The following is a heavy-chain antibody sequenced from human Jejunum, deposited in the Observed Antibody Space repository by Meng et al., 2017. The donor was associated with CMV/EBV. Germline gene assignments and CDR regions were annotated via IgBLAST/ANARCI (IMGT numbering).Heavy chain of an antibody. D-gene: IGHD4-17*01. V-gene: IGHV3-74*01. J-gene: IGHJ4*02. CDR3: ATVFDY. Sequence: LKISCAASGLTFTNYWMHWVRQAPGQGLVWVSGTNTAGTSTYYADSVKGRFTISRDNAKNTLYLQMNSLRAEDTAVYYCATVFDYWGQGTLVTVSS. CDR2: TNTAGTST. CDR1: GLTFTNYW.